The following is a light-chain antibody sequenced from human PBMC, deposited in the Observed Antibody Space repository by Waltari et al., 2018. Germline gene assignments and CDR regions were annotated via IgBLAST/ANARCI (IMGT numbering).Light chain of an antibody. CDR3: QQYYSIRLT. J-gene: IGKJ4*01. V-gene: IGKV4-1*01. Sequence: DIVMTQSPDSLAVSLGERATINCKSSQSVLYSSNNKNYLGWYQQKPGRPPKLLIHWASTRESGVPDRFSGSGSGTDFSLTISSLQAEDVAVYYCQQYYSIRLTFGGGTRVEIK. CDR1: QSVLYSSNNKNY. CDR2: WAS.